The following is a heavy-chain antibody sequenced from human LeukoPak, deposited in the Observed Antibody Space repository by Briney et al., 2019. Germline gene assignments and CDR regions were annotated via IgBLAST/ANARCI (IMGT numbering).Heavy chain of an antibody. CDR1: GGSISSSNYF. D-gene: IGHD2-21*01. CDR3: AGHKHHYYYYYMDV. CDR2: IHYSGST. Sequence: PSETLSLTCTVSGGSISSSNYFWGWIRQPPGKGLEWIGSIHYSGSTYYNPSLKSRVTISVDTSKNQFSLKLSSVTAADTAVYYCAGHKHHYYYYYMDVWGKGTTVTVSS. J-gene: IGHJ6*03. V-gene: IGHV4-39*01.